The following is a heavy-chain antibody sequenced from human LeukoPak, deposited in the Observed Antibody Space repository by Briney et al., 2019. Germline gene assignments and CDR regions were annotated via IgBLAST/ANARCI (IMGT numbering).Heavy chain of an antibody. CDR1: GYSISSGYY. J-gene: IGHJ4*02. CDR2: IYHSGST. Sequence: PSETLPLTCAVSGYSISSGYYWGWIRQPPGKGLEWIGSIYHSGSTYYNPSLKSRVTISVDTSKNQFSLKLSSVTAADTAVYYCASTNHYSSSSRFDYWGQGTLVTVSS. CDR3: ASTNHYSSSSRFDY. D-gene: IGHD6-6*01. V-gene: IGHV4-38-2*01.